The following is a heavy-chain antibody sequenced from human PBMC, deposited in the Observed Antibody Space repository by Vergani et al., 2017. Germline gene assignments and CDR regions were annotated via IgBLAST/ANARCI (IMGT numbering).Heavy chain of an antibody. J-gene: IGHJ4*02. D-gene: IGHD3-22*01. V-gene: IGHV1-46*03. CDR2: INPSGGST. Sequence: QVQLVQSGAEVKKPGASVKVSCKASGYTFTSYYMHWVRQAPGQGLEWMGIINPSGGSTSYAQKFQGRVTMTRDTSTSTVYMELSSLRSEDTAVYYCTRGWYYDSSGLGHPHYWGQGTLVTVSS. CDR3: TRGWYYDSSGLGHPHY. CDR1: GYTFTSYY.